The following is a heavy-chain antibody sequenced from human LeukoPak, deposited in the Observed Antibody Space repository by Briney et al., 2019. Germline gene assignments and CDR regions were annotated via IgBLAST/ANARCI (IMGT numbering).Heavy chain of an antibody. V-gene: IGHV4-30-4*01. J-gene: IGHJ5*02. CDR2: IYYSGST. CDR3: AREIVVVPAAILRGWFDP. Sequence: SETLSLTCTVSGGSISSGDYYWSWIRQPPGKGLEWIGYIYYSGSTYYNPSLKSRVTISVDRSKNQFSLKLSSVTAADTAVYYCAREIVVVPAAILRGWFDPWGQGTLVTVSS. CDR1: GGSISSGDYY. D-gene: IGHD2-2*01.